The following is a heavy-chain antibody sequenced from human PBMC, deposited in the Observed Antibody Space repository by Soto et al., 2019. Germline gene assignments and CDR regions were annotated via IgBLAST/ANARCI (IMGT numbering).Heavy chain of an antibody. D-gene: IGHD2-8*01. CDR2: IKSKTDGGTT. CDR1: GFTFSNAW. V-gene: IGHV3-15*01. Sequence: GGSLRLSCAASGFTFSNAWMSWVRQAPGKGLEWVGRIKSKTDGGTTDYAAPVKGRFTISRDDSKNTLYLQMNSLKTEDTAVYYCTTGSRYCNNGVRYTSDWGQGTLVTVSS. CDR3: TTGSRYCNNGVRYTSD. J-gene: IGHJ4*02.